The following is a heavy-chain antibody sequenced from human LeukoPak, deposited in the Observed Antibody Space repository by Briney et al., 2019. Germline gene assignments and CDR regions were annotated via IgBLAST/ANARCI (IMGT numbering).Heavy chain of an antibody. V-gene: IGHV6-1*01. CDR1: GDSVSSNSAA. CDR3: ARRMPTSGWNGGSYDY. J-gene: IGHJ4*02. D-gene: IGHD6-19*01. Sequence: SQTLSLTCAISGDSVSSNSAAWDWIRQSPSRGLEWLGRTYYRSKWYNDYAVSVKSRITINPDTSKNQFSLQLNSVTPEDTAVYYCARRMPTSGWNGGSYDYWGQGTLVTVSP. CDR2: TYYRSKWYN.